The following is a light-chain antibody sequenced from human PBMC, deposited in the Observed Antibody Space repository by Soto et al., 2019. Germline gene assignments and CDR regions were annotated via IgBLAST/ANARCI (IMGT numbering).Light chain of an antibody. V-gene: IGKV4-1*01. CDR1: QIVLYSHNKHY. CDR2: WAS. CDR3: QQYGAAPKN. Sequence: DIVMTQSPDSLAVSLGERANIKCKSVQIVLYSHNKHYVAWYQQKPGQPPKLLIYWASTRESGVPDRFSGSGSWTDFTLTISSLQAEDLAVYYCQQYGAAPKNFGQGTKVDIK. J-gene: IGKJ1*01.